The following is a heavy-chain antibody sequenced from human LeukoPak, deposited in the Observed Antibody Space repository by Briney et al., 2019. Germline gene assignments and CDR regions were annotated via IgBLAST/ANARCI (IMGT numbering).Heavy chain of an antibody. V-gene: IGHV3-30*18. Sequence: LPGRPLRLSCPATESAFSRYGRHCVRQAPGKGLEWVAGILYDGTNKDYAESVKGRFTISRDNSKNALYLQMNSLRTKESPVYYCGKDNTYYYDSSGYYSDGHFDHWGQGTLVTVSS. CDR1: ESAFSRYG. CDR2: ILYDGTNK. CDR3: GKDNTYYYDSSGYYSDGHFDH. J-gene: IGHJ4*02. D-gene: IGHD3-22*01.